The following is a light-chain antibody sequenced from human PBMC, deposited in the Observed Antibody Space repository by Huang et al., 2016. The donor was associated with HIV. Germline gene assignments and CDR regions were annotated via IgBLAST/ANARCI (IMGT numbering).Light chain of an antibody. Sequence: IVMTQSPDSLAVSLGETAPINCKSSQSLLFRSHNKNYLAGYQQKPGQPPTLLMSWASTRGSGVPSRFSGGGSGTDFTLTSSSLQAEDVAVYFCQQYFDVPWTFGRGTKVEIK. CDR1: QSLLFRSHNKNY. V-gene: IGKV4-1*01. CDR2: WAS. CDR3: QQYFDVPWT. J-gene: IGKJ1*01.